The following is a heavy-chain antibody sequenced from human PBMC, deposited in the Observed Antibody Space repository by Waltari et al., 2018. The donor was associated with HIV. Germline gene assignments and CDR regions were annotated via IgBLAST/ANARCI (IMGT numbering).Heavy chain of an antibody. J-gene: IGHJ4*02. CDR1: GYRFTSYW. V-gene: IGHV5-51*01. Sequence: EVQLVQSGAEVNQPGESQKIPCKGLGYRFTSYWIGWVRQMPGKGLEWMGIIYPGDSNPRYSPSFQGHVTISVDKSISTAYLQWSSLKASDTAMYYCARHRAGDYDYWGQGTLVTVSS. D-gene: IGHD3-10*01. CDR2: IYPGDSNP. CDR3: ARHRAGDYDY.